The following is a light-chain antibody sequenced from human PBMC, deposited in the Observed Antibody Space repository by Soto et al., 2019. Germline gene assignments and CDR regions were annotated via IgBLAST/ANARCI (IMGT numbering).Light chain of an antibody. V-gene: IGKV1-8*01. CDR1: QGISSY. J-gene: IGKJ5*01. CDR2: AAS. Sequence: AIRMTQSPSSLSASTGDRVTITCRASQGISSYLAWYQQKPGKAPKLLIYAASTLQSGVPSRFSGSGSGTDFTLTISCLQSEDFATYYCHQYYSYPITFGQGTRLEIK. CDR3: HQYYSYPIT.